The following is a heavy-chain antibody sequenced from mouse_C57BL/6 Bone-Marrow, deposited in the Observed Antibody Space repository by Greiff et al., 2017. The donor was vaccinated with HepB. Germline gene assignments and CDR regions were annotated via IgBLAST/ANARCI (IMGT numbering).Heavy chain of an antibody. D-gene: IGHD3-2*02. CDR1: GYTFTSYW. CDR2: IHPNSGST. V-gene: IGHV1-64*01. J-gene: IGHJ4*01. Sequence: VQLQQPGAELVKPGASVKLSCKASGYTFTSYWMHWVKQRPGQGLEWIGMIHPNSGSTNYNEKFKSKATLNVDKSSITAYMQLSSLTSEDSAVYYCARTAQAPYYAMDYWGQGTSVTVSS. CDR3: ARTAQAPYYAMDY.